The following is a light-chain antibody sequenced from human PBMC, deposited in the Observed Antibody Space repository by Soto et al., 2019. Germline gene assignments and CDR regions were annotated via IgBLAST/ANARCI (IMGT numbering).Light chain of an antibody. CDR3: TSYTSSGTHI. Sequence: QSVLTQPASVSGSPGQSITISCTGTRNDVGGYNYVSWHQQHPGKAPKLLIFDVSDRPSGVSDRFSGSKSGNTASLTISGLQAVDEADYYCTSYTSSGTHIFGGGTKVTVL. CDR2: DVS. CDR1: RNDVGGYNY. J-gene: IGLJ2*01. V-gene: IGLV2-14*01.